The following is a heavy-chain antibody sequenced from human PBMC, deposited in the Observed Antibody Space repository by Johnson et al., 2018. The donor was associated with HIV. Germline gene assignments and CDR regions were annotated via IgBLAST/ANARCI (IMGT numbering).Heavy chain of an antibody. CDR1: GFTFSTYG. J-gene: IGHJ3*02. Sequence: QVQLVESGGGVVQPGRSLRLSCAASGFTFSTYGMHWVRQAPGKGLEWVAVIWYDGSKKYYVESVQGRLTISRDNSKNKLYLQMNSLRAEDTAVYYCAKVLSPRPWGDDAFDIWGQGTMVTVSS. CDR2: IWYDGSKK. CDR3: AKVLSPRPWGDDAFDI. V-gene: IGHV3-33*06. D-gene: IGHD7-27*01.